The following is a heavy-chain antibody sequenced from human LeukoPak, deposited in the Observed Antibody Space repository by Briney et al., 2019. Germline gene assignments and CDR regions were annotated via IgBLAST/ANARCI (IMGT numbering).Heavy chain of an antibody. J-gene: IGHJ4*02. CDR3: ARRPPPDYGSGSVNYYFDY. CDR2: IYPGDSDT. CDR1: GYSFTSHW. V-gene: IGHV5-51*01. Sequence: GESLKISCKGSGYSFTSHWIGWVRQMPGEGLEWMGIIYPGDSDTRYSPSFQGQVTISADKSISTAFLQWSSLKASDTAIYYCARRPPPDYGSGSVNYYFDYWGQGTLVTVSS. D-gene: IGHD3-10*01.